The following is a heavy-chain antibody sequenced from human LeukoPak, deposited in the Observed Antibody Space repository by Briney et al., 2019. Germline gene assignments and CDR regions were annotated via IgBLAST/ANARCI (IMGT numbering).Heavy chain of an antibody. CDR3: ARSRVKYSSSYSGAFDP. CDR2: IYHSGST. J-gene: IGHJ5*02. CDR1: GYSISSGYY. V-gene: IGHV4-38-2*02. Sequence: SETLSLTCTVSGYSISSGYYWGWIRQPPGKGLEWIGSIYHSGSTNYNPSLKSRVTISVDTSKNQFSLKLSSVTAADTAVYYCARSRVKYSSSYSGAFDPWGQGTLVTVSS. D-gene: IGHD6-6*01.